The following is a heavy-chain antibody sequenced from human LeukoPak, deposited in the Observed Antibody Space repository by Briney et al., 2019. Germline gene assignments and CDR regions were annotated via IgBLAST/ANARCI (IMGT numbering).Heavy chain of an antibody. D-gene: IGHD2-21*02. CDR2: MNPNSGNT. V-gene: IGHV1-8*01. J-gene: IGHJ3*02. CDR1: GYTFTSYD. Sequence: ASVKVSCKASGYTFTSYDINWVRQATGQGLEWMGWMNPNSGNTGYAQKFQGRVTMTRNTSISTAYMELSSLRSEDTAVYYCARDRCGGDCYSTSRRNAFDIWGQGTMVTVSS. CDR3: ARDRCGGDCYSTSRRNAFDI.